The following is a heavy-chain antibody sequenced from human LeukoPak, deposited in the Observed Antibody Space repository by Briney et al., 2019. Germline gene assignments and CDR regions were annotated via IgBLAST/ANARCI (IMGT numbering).Heavy chain of an antibody. CDR2: IYPGDSDT. J-gene: IGHJ3*02. Sequence: GESLKISCKGSGYSFTSYWIGWVRQMPGKVLEWMGIIYPGDSDTRCSPSFQGQVTISADKSISTAYLQWSSLKASDTAMYYCAGPRHERDSSGYPSHLYAFDIWGQGTMVTVSS. D-gene: IGHD3-22*01. V-gene: IGHV5-51*01. CDR1: GYSFTSYW. CDR3: AGPRHERDSSGYPSHLYAFDI.